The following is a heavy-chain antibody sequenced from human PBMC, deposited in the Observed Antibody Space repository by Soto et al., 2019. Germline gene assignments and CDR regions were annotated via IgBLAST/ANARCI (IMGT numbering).Heavy chain of an antibody. D-gene: IGHD3-10*01. J-gene: IGHJ5*02. Sequence: HLVQSGPEVKKPGASITVSCKTSGDTFTNFGLSWVRQVPGQGLEWMGWIATYNSNRNYAQKFQGRLTLTTDTSTSTAYMELKSLRYDDTAVYYCATVLRGVVNWFDPWGQGTLVTVSS. CDR1: GDTFTNFG. V-gene: IGHV1-18*01. CDR3: ATVLRGVVNWFDP. CDR2: IATYNSNR.